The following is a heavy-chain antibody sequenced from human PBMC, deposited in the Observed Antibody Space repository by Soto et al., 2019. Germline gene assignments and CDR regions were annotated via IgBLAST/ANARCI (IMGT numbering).Heavy chain of an antibody. D-gene: IGHD6-13*01. CDR2: INHSGST. CDR1: GGSFSGYY. J-gene: IGHJ4*02. V-gene: IGHV4-34*01. CDR3: ARERAAGTAFDY. Sequence: SETLSLTCAVYGGSFSGYYWSWIRQPPGKGLEWIGEINHSGSTNYNPSLKSRVTISVDTSKNQFSLKLSSVTAADTAVYYCARERAAGTAFDYWGQGTLVTVSS.